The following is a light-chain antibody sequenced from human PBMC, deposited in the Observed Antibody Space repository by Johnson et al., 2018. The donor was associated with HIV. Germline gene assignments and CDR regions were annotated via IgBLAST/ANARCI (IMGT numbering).Light chain of an antibody. Sequence: QSVLTQPPSVSAAPGQKVTISCSGSSSNIGNNYVSWYQQLPGTAPKLLIYENNKRPSGIPDRFSASKSGTSATLGITGLQTGDEAYYSCATWDSSLSGGVFGTGTKVTVL. CDR3: ATWDSSLSGGV. CDR2: ENN. V-gene: IGLV1-51*02. J-gene: IGLJ1*01. CDR1: SSNIGNNY.